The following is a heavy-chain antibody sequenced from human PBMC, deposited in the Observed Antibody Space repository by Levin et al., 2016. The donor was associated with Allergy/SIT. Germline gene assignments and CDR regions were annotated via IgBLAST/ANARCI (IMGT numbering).Heavy chain of an antibody. Sequence: LSLTCAASGFTFSSYWMSWVRQAPGKGLEWVANIKQDGSEKYYVDYVKGRFTISRDNAKNSLYLQMNSLRAEDTALYYCAKDKEEVPGGMDVWGQGTTVTVSS. CDR1: GFTFSSYW. CDR2: IKQDGSEK. CDR3: AKDKEEVPGGMDV. J-gene: IGHJ6*02. V-gene: IGHV3-7*03.